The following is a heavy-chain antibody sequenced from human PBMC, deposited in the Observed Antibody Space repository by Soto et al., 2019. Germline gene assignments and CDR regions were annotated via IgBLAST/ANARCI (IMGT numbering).Heavy chain of an antibody. CDR2: ISYDGGNI. CDR1: GFDFRSYA. J-gene: IGHJ6*02. V-gene: IGHV3-30*18. CDR3: AKGILSATIAPYAMDV. Sequence: GGSLRLSCEASGFDFRSYAMHWVRQAPGKGLEWVGVISYDGGNIYYADSVKGRFTISRDNSKNTLYVQVKSLRPEDTAVYYCAKGILSATIAPYAMDVWGQGTTVTVSS. D-gene: IGHD2-21*01.